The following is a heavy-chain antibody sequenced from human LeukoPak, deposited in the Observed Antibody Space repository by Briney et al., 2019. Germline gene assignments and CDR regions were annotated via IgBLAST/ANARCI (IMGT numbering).Heavy chain of an antibody. V-gene: IGHV3-30*18. J-gene: IGHJ4*02. Sequence: GGSLRLSCAASGFTFSSYGMHWVRQAPGKGLEWVAVISYDGSNKYYADSVKGRFTISRDNSKNTLYLQMNSLRAEDTAVYYCAKDLGGESGYDAPGYWGQGTLVTVSS. D-gene: IGHD6-25*01. CDR3: AKDLGGESGYDAPGY. CDR1: GFTFSSYG. CDR2: ISYDGSNK.